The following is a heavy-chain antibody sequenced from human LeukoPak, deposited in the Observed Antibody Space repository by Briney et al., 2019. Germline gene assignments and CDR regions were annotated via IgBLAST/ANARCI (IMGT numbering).Heavy chain of an antibody. CDR1: GGSISSYY. CDR2: IYYSGST. V-gene: IGHV4-59*01. Sequence: SETLSLTCTVSGGSISSYYWSWIRQPPGKGLEWIGYIYYSGSTNYNPSLKSRVTISVDTSKNQFSLKLSSVTAADTAVYYCPRATGSYYYFDYWGQGTLVTVSS. CDR3: PRATGSYYYFDY. D-gene: IGHD1-26*01. J-gene: IGHJ4*02.